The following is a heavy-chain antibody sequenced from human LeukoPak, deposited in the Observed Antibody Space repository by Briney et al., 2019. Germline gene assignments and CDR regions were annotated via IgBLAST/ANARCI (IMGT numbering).Heavy chain of an antibody. CDR2: IYYSGST. Sequence: SETLSLTCTVSGGSITRSSYYWGWIRQPPGKGLEWIGTIYYSGSTYYNPSLKSRVTLSVDTSKNQFSLKLSSVTAADTAVYYCARHDLHSSSWYYFDYWGQGTLVTVSS. CDR3: ARHDLHSSSWYYFDY. CDR1: GGSITRSSYY. V-gene: IGHV4-39*01. J-gene: IGHJ4*02. D-gene: IGHD6-13*01.